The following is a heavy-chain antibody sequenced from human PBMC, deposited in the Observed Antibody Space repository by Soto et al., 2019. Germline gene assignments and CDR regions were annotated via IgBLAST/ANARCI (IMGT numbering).Heavy chain of an antibody. V-gene: IGHV1-18*01. Sequence: ASVKVSCKASGYTFTSYDISWVRQAPGQGLEWMGWISAYDGNTDYAQKLQGRVTMTTDTSTSTAYMELRSLRSDDTAVYYCERGGGSSSSLPYYYSGMDAWGRGTRATDPS. D-gene: IGHD6-13*01. CDR1: GYTFTSYD. J-gene: IGHJ6*02. CDR2: ISAYDGNT. CDR3: ERGGGSSSSLPYYYSGMDA.